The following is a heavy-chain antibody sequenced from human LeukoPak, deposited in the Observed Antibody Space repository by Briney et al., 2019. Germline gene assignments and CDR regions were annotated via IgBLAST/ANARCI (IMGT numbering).Heavy chain of an antibody. CDR3: AQTEPHTAMVTGSIVDY. CDR2: ISGSGGST. Sequence: SGGSLRLSCAASGFTFSSYAMSWVRQAPGKGLEWVSAISGSGGSTYYADSVKGRFTISRDNSKNTLYLQMNSLRAEDTAVYYCAQTEPHTAMVTGSIVDYWGQGTLVTVSS. CDR1: GFTFSSYA. D-gene: IGHD5-18*01. V-gene: IGHV3-23*01. J-gene: IGHJ4*02.